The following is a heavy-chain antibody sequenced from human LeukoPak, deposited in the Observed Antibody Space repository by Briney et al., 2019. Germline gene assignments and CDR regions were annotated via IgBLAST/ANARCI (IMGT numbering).Heavy chain of an antibody. Sequence: SETLSLTCTVSGYSISSGYYWGWIRQPPGKGLEWIGSIYHSGSTYYDPSLKSRVTISVDTSKNQFSLKLNSVTPEDTAVYYCARGDYYYYYMDVWGKGTTVTISS. CDR1: GYSISSGYY. CDR3: ARGDYYYYYMDV. V-gene: IGHV4-38-2*02. CDR2: IYHSGST. J-gene: IGHJ6*03.